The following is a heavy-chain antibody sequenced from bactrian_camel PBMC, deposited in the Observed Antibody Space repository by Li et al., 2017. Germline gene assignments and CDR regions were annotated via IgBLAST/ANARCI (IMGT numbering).Heavy chain of an antibody. CDR2: FAPDGVA. J-gene: IGHJ4*01. V-gene: IGHV3S53*01. D-gene: IGHD2*01. CDR3: ARATGGCGTSWSQVSRYNS. Sequence: HVQLVESGGGSVPAGGSLRLSCAASGYVFNSYCFAWFRQAPGKEREGIAVFAPDGVATYGDPVMGRFTISRDNAKNTLYLQMNNLKPEDTAIYYCARATGGCGTSWSQVSRYNSWGRGTQVTVS. CDR1: GYVFNSYC.